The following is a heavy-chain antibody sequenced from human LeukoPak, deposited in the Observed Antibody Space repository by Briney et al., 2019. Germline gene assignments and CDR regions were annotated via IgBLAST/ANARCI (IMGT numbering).Heavy chain of an antibody. CDR2: IWYDGSNK. D-gene: IGHD2-2*01. CDR1: GFVFSSYG. J-gene: IGHJ4*02. V-gene: IGHV3-33*01. Sequence: GGSLRLSCAASGFVFSSYGMNWVRQAPGKGLEWVAFIWYDGSNKYYADSVKGRFTISRDNSKNTLYLQMNSLRAEDTAVYYCARERDIVVVPAAILRYWGQGTLVTVSS. CDR3: ARERDIVVVPAAILRY.